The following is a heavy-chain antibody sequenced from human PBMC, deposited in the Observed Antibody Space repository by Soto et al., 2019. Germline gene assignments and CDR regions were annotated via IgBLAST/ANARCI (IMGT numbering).Heavy chain of an antibody. J-gene: IGHJ4*02. D-gene: IGHD6-19*01. CDR1: GGTFSTYA. V-gene: IGHV1-69*01. CDR3: ARPKGSDSSGYYYFDY. Sequence: QVQLVQSGPEVKQPGSSVKVSCKTSGGTFSTYAIYWVRQAPGQGLEWMGAIIPLPGTADYAQKFQGRVTITADESTSTAYMELSSLRSDDTALYYCARPKGSDSSGYYYFDYWGQGTLVTVSS. CDR2: IIPLPGTA.